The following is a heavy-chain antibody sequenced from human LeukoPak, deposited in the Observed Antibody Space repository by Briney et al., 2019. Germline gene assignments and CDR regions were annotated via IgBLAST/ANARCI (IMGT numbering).Heavy chain of an antibody. CDR1: GYTFTSYA. D-gene: IGHD3-3*01. J-gene: IGHJ5*02. CDR3: ARDRAIFGGFNWFDP. Sequence: ASVKVSCKASGYTFTSYAMHWVRQAPGQRLEWMGWINAGNGNTKYSQKFQGRVTITRDTSASTAYMELNSLRAEDTAVYYCARDRAIFGGFNWFDPWGQGTLVTVSS. CDR2: INAGNGNT. V-gene: IGHV1-3*01.